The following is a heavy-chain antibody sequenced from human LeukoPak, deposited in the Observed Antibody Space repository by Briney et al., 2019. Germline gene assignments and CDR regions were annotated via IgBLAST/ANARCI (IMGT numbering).Heavy chain of an antibody. J-gene: IGHJ6*03. CDR1: GGSISSYY. CDR3: ARRGYYYYYMDV. Sequence: PSETLSLTCTVSGGSISSYYWNWIRQPPGKGLEWIGYIYYSGTTNYNPSLKSRVTMSLDASKNQFSLELNSVTPADTAVYYCARRGYYYYYMDVWGKGTTVTVSS. V-gene: IGHV4-59*01. CDR2: IYYSGTT.